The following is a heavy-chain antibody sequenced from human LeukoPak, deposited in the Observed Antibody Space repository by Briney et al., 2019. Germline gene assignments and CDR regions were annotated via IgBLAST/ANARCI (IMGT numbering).Heavy chain of an antibody. V-gene: IGHV3-30-3*01. CDR2: ISYDGSNK. J-gene: IGHJ3*02. CDR1: GFTFSSYA. CDR3: ARDTTTRPAAPFDI. D-gene: IGHD1-14*01. Sequence: GGSLRLSCAASGFTFSSYAMHWVRQAPGKGLEWVAVISYDGSNKYYADSVKGRFTISRDNSKNTLYLQMNSLRAEDTAVYYCARDTTTRPAAPFDIWGQGTMVTVSS.